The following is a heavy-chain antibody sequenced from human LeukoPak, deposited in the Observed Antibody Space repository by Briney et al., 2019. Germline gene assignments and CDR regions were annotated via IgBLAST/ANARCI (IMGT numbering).Heavy chain of an antibody. CDR1: GFSFSTYN. CDR2: IGDSGSPT. CDR3: ARRPYSDTLGRLSDV. D-gene: IGHD2-15*01. V-gene: IGHV3-48*02. J-gene: IGHJ6*02. Sequence: PGGSLRLSCAASGFSFSTYNMNWVRQAPGKGLEWISYIGDSGSPTHYADSVGGRFTISRDNAKNSLYLQMNSLRDEDTAVYFCARRPYSDTLGRLSDVWGQGTTVTVSS.